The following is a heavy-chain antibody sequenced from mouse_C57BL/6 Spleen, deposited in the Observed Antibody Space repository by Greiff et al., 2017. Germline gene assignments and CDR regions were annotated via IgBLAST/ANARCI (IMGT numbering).Heavy chain of an antibody. D-gene: IGHD1-1*01. CDR2: IYPGDGDT. V-gene: IGHV1-82*01. Sequence: VQLQQSGPELVKPGASVKISCKASGYAFSSSWMNWVKQRPGKGLEWIGRIYPGDGDTNYNGKFKGKATLTADKSSSTAYMQLSSLTSEDSAVYFCASSVHYYGSSWYFDYWGQGTTLTVSS. J-gene: IGHJ2*01. CDR1: GYAFSSSW. CDR3: ASSVHYYGSSWYFDY.